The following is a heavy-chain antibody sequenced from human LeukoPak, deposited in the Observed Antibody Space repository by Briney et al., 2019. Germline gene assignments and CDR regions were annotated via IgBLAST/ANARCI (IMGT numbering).Heavy chain of an antibody. D-gene: IGHD2-15*01. CDR1: GGSFSGYY. J-gene: IGHJ4*02. CDR3: ARSGTLVVVAATGFDY. Sequence: SETLSLTCAVYGGSFSGYYWSWIRQPPGKGLEWIGEINHSGSTNYNPSLKSRVTISVDTSKNQFSLKLGSVTAADTAVYYCARSGTLVVVAATGFDYWGQGTLVTVSS. V-gene: IGHV4-34*01. CDR2: INHSGST.